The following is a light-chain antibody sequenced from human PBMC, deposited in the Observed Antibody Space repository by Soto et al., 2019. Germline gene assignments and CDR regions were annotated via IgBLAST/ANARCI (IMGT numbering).Light chain of an antibody. Sequence: QSVLTQPPSGSGTPGQRVTISCSGSSSNIGSNTVNWYQQLPGTAPKLLIYSNNQRPSGVPDRFSGSKSGTSASLAISGLQSEDEADYYCAAWDDSLNGVVFGGGTQLTVL. CDR1: SSNIGSNT. CDR2: SNN. J-gene: IGLJ2*01. CDR3: AAWDDSLNGVV. V-gene: IGLV1-44*01.